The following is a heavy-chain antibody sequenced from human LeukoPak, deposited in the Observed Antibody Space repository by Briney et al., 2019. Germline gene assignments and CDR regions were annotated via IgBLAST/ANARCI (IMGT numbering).Heavy chain of an antibody. Sequence: GGSLRLSCAASGFTFSSYAMHWVRQAPGKGLGWVAFISYDGSNKYYADSVKGRFTISRDNSKNTLYLQVNTLRAEDTAVYYCARGLGFLEWLNPFDYWGQGTLVTVSS. CDR2: ISYDGSNK. V-gene: IGHV3-30-3*01. J-gene: IGHJ4*02. CDR3: ARGLGFLEWLNPFDY. CDR1: GFTFSSYA. D-gene: IGHD3-3*01.